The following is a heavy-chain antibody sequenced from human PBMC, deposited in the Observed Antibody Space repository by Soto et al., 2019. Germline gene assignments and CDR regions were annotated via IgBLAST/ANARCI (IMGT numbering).Heavy chain of an antibody. CDR2: IWYDGSNK. J-gene: IGHJ6*02. CDR3: ARGPIQLLLLDEYGMDV. V-gene: IGHV3-33*01. Sequence: GGSLRLSCAASGFTFSSYGMHWVRQAPGKGLEWVAVIWYDGSNKYYADSVKGRFTISRDNSKNTLYLQMNSLRAEDTAVYYCARGPIQLLLLDEYGMDVWGQGTTVTVSS. D-gene: IGHD2-2*01. CDR1: GFTFSSYG.